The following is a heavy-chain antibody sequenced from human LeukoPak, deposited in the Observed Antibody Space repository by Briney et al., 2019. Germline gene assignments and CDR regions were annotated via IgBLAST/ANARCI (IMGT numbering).Heavy chain of an antibody. V-gene: IGHV3-11*01. J-gene: IGHJ3*02. CDR1: GFTFSDYS. Sequence: PGGSLRLSGAASGFTFSDYSMSWIRQAPGKGLEWVSYISSSGSTIYYADSVKGRFTISRDNAKNSLYLQMNSLRAEDTAVYYCARRIARIAAAGGNAFDIWGQGTMVTVSS. CDR3: ARRIARIAAAGGNAFDI. D-gene: IGHD6-13*01. CDR2: ISSSGSTI.